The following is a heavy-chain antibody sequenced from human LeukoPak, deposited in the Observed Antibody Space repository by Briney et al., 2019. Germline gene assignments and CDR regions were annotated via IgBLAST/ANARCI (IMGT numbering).Heavy chain of an antibody. CDR1: GYTLTELS. CDR2: FDPEDGET. Sequence: ASVKVSCKVSGYTLTELSMHWVRQAPGQGLEWMGGFDPEDGETIYAQKFQGRVTMTEDTSTDTAYMELSSLRSEDTAVYYCATARYYYYGMDVWGQGTTVTVSS. CDR3: ATARYYYYGMDV. J-gene: IGHJ6*02. V-gene: IGHV1-24*01.